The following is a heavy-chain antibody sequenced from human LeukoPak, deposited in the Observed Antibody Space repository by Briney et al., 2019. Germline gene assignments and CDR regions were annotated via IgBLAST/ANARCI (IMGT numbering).Heavy chain of an antibody. V-gene: IGHV3-11*01. Sequence: KPGGSLRLSCAVSGFPFSDYYMNWIRQAPGKGLEWVSYIDSGSSSTYYADSVKGRFTISRDNAKRTLFLQMDSVRAEDTAVYYCASGGSGSPHLPDYYLGMDVWGQGTTVIVSS. CDR3: ASGGSGSPHLPDYYLGMDV. J-gene: IGHJ6*02. CDR1: GFPFSDYY. D-gene: IGHD1-26*01. CDR2: IDSGSSST.